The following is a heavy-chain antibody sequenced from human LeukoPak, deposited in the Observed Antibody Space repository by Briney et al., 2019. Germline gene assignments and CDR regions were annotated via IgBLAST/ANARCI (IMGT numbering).Heavy chain of an antibody. J-gene: IGHJ4*02. Sequence: PSETLSLTCAVYGGSFSGYYWSWIRQPPGKGLEWIGEINHSGSTNYNPSLKSRVTISVDTSKNQFSLKLSSVTAAGTAVYYCARDGRQTGTDYWGQGTLVTVSS. D-gene: IGHD3-9*01. CDR1: GGSFSGYY. V-gene: IGHV4-34*01. CDR3: ARDGRQTGTDY. CDR2: INHSGST.